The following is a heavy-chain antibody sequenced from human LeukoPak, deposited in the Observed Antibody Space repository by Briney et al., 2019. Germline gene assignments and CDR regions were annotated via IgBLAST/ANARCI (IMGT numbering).Heavy chain of an antibody. J-gene: IGHJ5*02. V-gene: IGHV3-9*01. Sequence: PGGSLRLSCAASGFTFDDYAMHWVRQAPGKGLEWVSGISWNSGSMGYADSVKGRFTISRDNAKNSLYLQMNSLRAEDTALYYCARERLQLLNWFDPWGQGTLVTVSS. CDR3: ARERLQLLNWFDP. CDR1: GFTFDDYA. CDR2: ISWNSGSM. D-gene: IGHD6-25*01.